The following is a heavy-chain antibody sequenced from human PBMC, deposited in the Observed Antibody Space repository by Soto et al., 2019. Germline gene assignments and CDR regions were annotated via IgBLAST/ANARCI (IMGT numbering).Heavy chain of an antibody. CDR2: ISGSGGST. J-gene: IGHJ4*02. D-gene: IGHD3-22*01. Sequence: GGSLRLSCAASGFTFSSYAMSWVRQAPGKGLEWVSAISGSGGSTYYADSVKGRFTISRDNSKNTLYLQMNSLRAEDTAVHYCARGYYDSSGYYYFDYWGQGTLVTVS. V-gene: IGHV3-23*01. CDR1: GFTFSSYA. CDR3: ARGYYDSSGYYYFDY.